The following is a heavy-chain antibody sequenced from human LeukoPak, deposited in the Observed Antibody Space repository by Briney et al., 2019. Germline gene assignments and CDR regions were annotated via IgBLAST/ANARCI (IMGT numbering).Heavy chain of an antibody. Sequence: PSETLSLTCAVYGGSFSGYYWSWIRQPPGKGLEWIGEINHSGSTNYNPSLKSRVTISVDTSKNQFSLKLSSVTAADTAVYYCAREGSSGCFDYWGQGTLVTVSS. V-gene: IGHV4-34*01. CDR1: GGSFSGYY. CDR2: INHSGST. D-gene: IGHD6-19*01. J-gene: IGHJ4*02. CDR3: AREGSSGCFDY.